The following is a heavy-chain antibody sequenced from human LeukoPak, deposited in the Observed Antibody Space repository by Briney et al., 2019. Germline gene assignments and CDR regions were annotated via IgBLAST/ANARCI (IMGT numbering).Heavy chain of an antibody. V-gene: IGHV1-18*01. CDR2: ISAYNTNT. Sequence: GASVKVSCKASGYTFTNYAISCVRQAPGQGLEWMGWISAYNTNTNYAQNLQGRVTMTTDTSTSTAYMELRSLRSDDTAVYYCARVVVGESVVPIAGYFDYWGQGTLVIVSS. J-gene: IGHJ4*02. D-gene: IGHD2-2*01. CDR3: ARVVVGESVVPIAGYFDY. CDR1: GYTFTNYA.